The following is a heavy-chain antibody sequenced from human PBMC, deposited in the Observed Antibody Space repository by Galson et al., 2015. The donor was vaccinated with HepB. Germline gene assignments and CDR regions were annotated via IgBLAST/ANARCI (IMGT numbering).Heavy chain of an antibody. CDR3: ATQLLWFGERGY. V-gene: IGHV1-24*01. CDR1: GYTLTELS. CDR2: FDPEDGET. J-gene: IGHJ4*02. D-gene: IGHD3-10*01. Sequence: SVKVSCKVSGYTLTELSMHWVRQAPGKGLEWMGGFDPEDGETIYAQKFQGRVTMTEDTSTDTAYMELSSLRSEDTAVYYCATQLLWFGERGYWGQGTLVTVSS.